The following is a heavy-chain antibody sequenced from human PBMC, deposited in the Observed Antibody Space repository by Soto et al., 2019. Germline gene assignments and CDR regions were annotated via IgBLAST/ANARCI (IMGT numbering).Heavy chain of an antibody. CDR1: GLTVTNAW. D-gene: IGHD2-8*02. V-gene: IGHV3-15*01. CDR2: IKSKVDGGTT. CDR3: TTYGGVGRRPCFDS. Sequence: EVQLVESGGDLVKPGGSLRLSCAASGLTVTNAWMGWVRQAPEKGLEWVGLIKSKVDGGTTDYAAPVKGRFTISRDDSNNPLYLIMNSIKSEDTAVYYCTTYGGVGRRPCFDSWGQGTLVTVSS. J-gene: IGHJ4*02.